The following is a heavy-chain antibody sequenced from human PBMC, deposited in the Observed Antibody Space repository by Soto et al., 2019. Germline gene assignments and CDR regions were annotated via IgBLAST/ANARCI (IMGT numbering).Heavy chain of an antibody. V-gene: IGHV4-4*02. CDR1: GGSITSGQW. D-gene: IGHD3-3*01. CDR2: IYHSGSS. CDR3: ARQSFWSGFSSYGMDV. Sequence: SETLSLTCAVSGGSITSGQWWSWVRQPPGKGLEWIGEIYHSGSSNYNPSLKSRVTISVDKSKTQFSLRLSSVTAADTAVYYCARQSFWSGFSSYGMDVWGQGTTVTV. J-gene: IGHJ6*02.